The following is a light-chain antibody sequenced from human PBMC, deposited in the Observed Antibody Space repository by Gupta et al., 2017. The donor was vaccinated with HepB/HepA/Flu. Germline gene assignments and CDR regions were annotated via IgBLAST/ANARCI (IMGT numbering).Light chain of an antibody. Sequence: EIVMTQSPATLSVSPGERATLSCRASQSVSSNLAWYQQKPGQAPRLLIYGASTRTTGIPAMFSGSGSGTEFTLTISILQSEDFAVYYCQQYNNWPSLTVGGGTKVEIK. CDR2: GAS. CDR3: QQYNNWPSLT. J-gene: IGKJ4*01. V-gene: IGKV3-15*01. CDR1: QSVSSN.